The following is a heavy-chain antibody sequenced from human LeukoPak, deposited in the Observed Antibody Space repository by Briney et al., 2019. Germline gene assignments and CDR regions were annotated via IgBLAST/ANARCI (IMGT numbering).Heavy chain of an antibody. J-gene: IGHJ4*02. Sequence: PGGSLRLSCVASGFTFGHHYMAWVRQAPGKGLEWISYLDINGGFVYYADSVKGRFTISRDNAKNTLFLQMNSLRAEDTAVYYCAKEYTSSGGHFDYWGQGTLVTVAS. CDR1: GFTFGHHY. CDR2: LDINGGFV. CDR3: AKEYTSSGGHFDY. D-gene: IGHD6-6*01. V-gene: IGHV3-11*01.